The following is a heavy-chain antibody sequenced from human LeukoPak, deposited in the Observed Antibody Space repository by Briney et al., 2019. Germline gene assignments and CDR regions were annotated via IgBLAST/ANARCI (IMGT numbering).Heavy chain of an antibody. CDR1: GGSISSSSYY. J-gene: IGHJ4*02. Sequence: SETLSLTCTVSGGSISSSSYYWGWIRQPPGKGLEWIGSIYYSGSTYYNPSLKSRVTISVDTSKNQYSLKLSSVTAADTAVYYCARVTGYDWESSYDYWGQGTLVTVSS. CDR3: ARVTGYDWESSYDY. D-gene: IGHD5-12*01. CDR2: IYYSGST. V-gene: IGHV4-39*07.